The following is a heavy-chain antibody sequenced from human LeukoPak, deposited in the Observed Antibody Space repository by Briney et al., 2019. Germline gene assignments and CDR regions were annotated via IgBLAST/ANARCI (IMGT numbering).Heavy chain of an antibody. V-gene: IGHV4-39*07. Sequence: SETLSLTCTVSGGSLSSSSYYWGWIRQPPGKGLEWIGSIYYSGSTYYNPSLKSRVTISVDTPKNQFSLKLSSVTAADTAVYYCARDPDSSSWYDYWGQGTLVTVSS. D-gene: IGHD6-13*01. CDR2: IYYSGST. CDR1: GGSLSSSSYY. J-gene: IGHJ4*02. CDR3: ARDPDSSSWYDY.